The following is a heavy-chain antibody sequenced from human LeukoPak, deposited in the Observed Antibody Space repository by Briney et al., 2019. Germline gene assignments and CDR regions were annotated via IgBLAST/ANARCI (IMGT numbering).Heavy chain of an antibody. CDR1: TVNHYH. D-gene: IGHD1-14*01. J-gene: IGHJ4*02. CDR2: VHTTSGNT. Sequence: PSETLSLTCSVDTVNHYHWNWVRQSAGTGLEWIGRVHTTSGNTFANPSPWGRVTVSIDTTKNEFLLQLTSMTAADTAVYHCARELRNIGEYYFDYWGQGVPVTVSS. CDR3: ARELRNIGEYYFDY. V-gene: IGHV4-4*07.